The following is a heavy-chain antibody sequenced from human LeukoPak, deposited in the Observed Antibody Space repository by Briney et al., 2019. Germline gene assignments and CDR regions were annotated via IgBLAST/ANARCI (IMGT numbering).Heavy chain of an antibody. CDR3: ARDGDIAAVGTTDY. D-gene: IGHD6-13*01. CDR2: INAGNGNT. J-gene: IGHJ4*03. CDR1: GYTFTSCG. Sequence: ASVKVSRKASGYTFTSCGISWVRQAPGQRLEWMGWINAGNGNTKYSQDFQDRVTMTTNTSTTTAYMELRSLRSDDTAVYYCARDGDIAAVGTTDYWGQGTLVTVSS. V-gene: IGHV1-18*01.